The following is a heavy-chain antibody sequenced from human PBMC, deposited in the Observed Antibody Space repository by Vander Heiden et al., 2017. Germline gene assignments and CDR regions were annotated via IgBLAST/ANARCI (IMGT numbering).Heavy chain of an antibody. CDR2: INEDGSKK. D-gene: IGHD3-22*01. Sequence: EVQLVESGGGLVQPGGSLRLSCAASAFTFKNDWMSWVRQAPGKGLEWVANINEDGSKKYYVDSVKGRFTVSRDNTKNSLYLQMNSLRAEDTAVYYCARLVIDDAFDIWGHGTMVTVSS. CDR1: AFTFKNDW. CDR3: ARLVIDDAFDI. J-gene: IGHJ3*02. V-gene: IGHV3-7*01.